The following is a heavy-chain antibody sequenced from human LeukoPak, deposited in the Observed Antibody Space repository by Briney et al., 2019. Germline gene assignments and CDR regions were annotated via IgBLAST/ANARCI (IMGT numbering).Heavy chain of an antibody. D-gene: IGHD3-10*01. J-gene: IGHJ6*03. V-gene: IGHV3-53*01. CDR1: GFTVSSNY. CDR3: ARVMYGSGSYYAYYYNYYMDV. CDR2: IYSGGST. Sequence: GGSLRLSCAASGFTVSSNYMSWVRQAPGKGLEWVSVIYSGGSTYYADSVKGRFTISRDNSKNTLYLQMNSLRAEDTAVYYCARVMYGSGSYYAYYYNYYMDVWGKGTTVTISS.